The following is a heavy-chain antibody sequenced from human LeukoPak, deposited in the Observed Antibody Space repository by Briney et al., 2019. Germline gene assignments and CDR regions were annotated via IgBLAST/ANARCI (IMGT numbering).Heavy chain of an antibody. CDR3: ARQGRHYYGSGSFDY. V-gene: IGHV4-39*01. J-gene: IGHJ4*02. CDR2: IYYSVST. D-gene: IGHD3-10*01. Sequence: SDTLSLTCTGSGCSISSSSYYWGWIRQPPGKGLEWSGSIYYSVSTYYNPSLKSRATISVDTSNNAFSLKLSSVTAADAACYYCARQGRHYYGSGSFDYWGQGTLVTVSS. CDR1: GCSISSSSYY.